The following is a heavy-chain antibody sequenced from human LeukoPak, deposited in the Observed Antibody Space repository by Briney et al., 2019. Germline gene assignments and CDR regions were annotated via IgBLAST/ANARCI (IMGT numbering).Heavy chain of an antibody. Sequence: GGSLRLSCEGSAFIFSGHWMNWVRQTPGKGLEWVASIKEDGSERQYVDSVKGRFSISRDNTKGSLFLQLNSLRAEDTAVYYCARVYYYDSSGYLDYWGQGTLVTVSS. D-gene: IGHD3-22*01. CDR2: IKEDGSER. J-gene: IGHJ4*02. CDR1: AFIFSGHW. CDR3: ARVYYYDSSGYLDY. V-gene: IGHV3-7*03.